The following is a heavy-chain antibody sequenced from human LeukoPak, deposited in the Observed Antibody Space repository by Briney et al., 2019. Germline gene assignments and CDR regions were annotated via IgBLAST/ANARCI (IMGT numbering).Heavy chain of an antibody. V-gene: IGHV4-30-4*01. D-gene: IGHD3-22*01. Sequence: SQTLSLTCTVSGGSISSAGYYWSWIRLPPGKGLEWIAYMYYSGSTYYNPSLKSRVTMSADTSKNQLSLKLSSVTAADTAVYYCARPYYYDSRIDPWGQGILVTVSS. CDR2: MYYSGST. J-gene: IGHJ5*02. CDR1: GGSISSAGYY. CDR3: ARPYYYDSRIDP.